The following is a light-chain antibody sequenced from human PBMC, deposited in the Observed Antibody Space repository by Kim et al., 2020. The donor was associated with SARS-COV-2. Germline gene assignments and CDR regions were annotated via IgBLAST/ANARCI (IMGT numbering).Light chain of an antibody. CDR1: NSNIGKNY. CDR2: DNK. Sequence: GPKLTTSCPGNNSNIGKNYVYWYQKRPGTAPTLLIYDNKKRPSGIPDRFSGSKSGTSATLGITGLQTGDEADYSCGTWDSRLNAVVFGGGTKVTVL. CDR3: GTWDSRLNAVV. J-gene: IGLJ2*01. V-gene: IGLV1-51*01.